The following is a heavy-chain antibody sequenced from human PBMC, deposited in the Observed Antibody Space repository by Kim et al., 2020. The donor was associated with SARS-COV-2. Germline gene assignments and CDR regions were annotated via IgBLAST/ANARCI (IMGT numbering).Heavy chain of an antibody. CDR1: GYTFTGYY. CDR2: INPNSGGT. J-gene: IGHJ6*02. CDR3: AREVLGFGELLSDYYGMDV. V-gene: IGHV1-2*04. D-gene: IGHD3-10*01. Sequence: ASVKVSCKASGYTFTGYYMHWVRQAPGQGLEWMGWINPNSGGTNYAQKFQGWVTMTRDTSISTAYMELSRLRSDDTAVYYCAREVLGFGELLSDYYGMDVWGQGTTVTVSS.